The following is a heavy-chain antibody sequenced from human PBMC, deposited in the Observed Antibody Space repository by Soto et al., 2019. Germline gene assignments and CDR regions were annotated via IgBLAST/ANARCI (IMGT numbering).Heavy chain of an antibody. CDR1: GYTFTDYW. J-gene: IGHJ6*02. CDR3: ARRTSNCYYHVGYLDD. CDR2: IYPGDSDT. Sequence: PGESLKISCKGSGYTFTDYWIGWVRQLPGKGLEWMGIIYPGDSDTRYSPSFQGHVTITADKSTSTAYLQWSSLKASDTAMYYCARRTSNCYYHVGYLDDWGQGTTVTVSS. V-gene: IGHV5-51*01. D-gene: IGHD1-26*01.